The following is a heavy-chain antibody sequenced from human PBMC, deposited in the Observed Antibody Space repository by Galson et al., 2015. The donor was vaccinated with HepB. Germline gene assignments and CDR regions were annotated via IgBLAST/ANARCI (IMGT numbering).Heavy chain of an antibody. CDR1: GFTFSSYG. D-gene: IGHD3-3*01. J-gene: IGHJ5*02. Sequence: SLRLSCAASGFTFSSYGMHWVRQAPGKGLEWVAVIWYDGSNKYYADSVKGRFTISRDKSKNALYLQMNSLRAEDTAVYYCAREFAYYDFWSGYSDGLNWFDPWGQGTLVTVSS. CDR2: IWYDGSNK. CDR3: AREFAYYDFWSGYSDGLNWFDP. V-gene: IGHV3-33*01.